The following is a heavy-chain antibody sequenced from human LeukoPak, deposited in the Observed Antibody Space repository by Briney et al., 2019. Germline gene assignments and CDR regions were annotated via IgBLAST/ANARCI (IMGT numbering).Heavy chain of an antibody. CDR3: VKGETAVAGGAFDY. D-gene: IGHD6-19*01. Sequence: PGRSLRLSCAASGFNFNDYAMHWVRQAPGKGLEWVSDISWNSGSLGYAGSVKGRFTVSRGNAKNSLYLQMNSLRAEDMALYYCVKGETAVAGGAFDYWGQGTLVTVSS. V-gene: IGHV3-9*03. CDR2: ISWNSGSL. J-gene: IGHJ4*02. CDR1: GFNFNDYA.